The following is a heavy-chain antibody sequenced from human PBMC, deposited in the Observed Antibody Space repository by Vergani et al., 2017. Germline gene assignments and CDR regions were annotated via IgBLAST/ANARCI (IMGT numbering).Heavy chain of an antibody. Sequence: EVQLVESGGGLVQPGGSLRLSCAASGFTFSSYDMHWVRQATGKGLEWVSAIGTAGDTYYPGSVKGRFTISRENAKNSLYLQMNSLGAGDTAVYYCARRTGKGGFDPWGQGSLVTVSS. J-gene: IGHJ5*02. CDR3: ARRTGKGGFDP. CDR1: GFTFSSYD. V-gene: IGHV3-13*04. CDR2: IGTAGDT.